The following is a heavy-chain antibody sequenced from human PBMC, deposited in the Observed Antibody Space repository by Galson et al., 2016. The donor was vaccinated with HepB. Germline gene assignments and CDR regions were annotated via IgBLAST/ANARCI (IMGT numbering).Heavy chain of an antibody. J-gene: IGHJ4*02. CDR2: LTPNGGNT. Sequence: SLRLSCAASGFTFSIYSMHWVRQAPGKGLEYVSVLTPNGGNTFYADSVKGRFTISRDNAKNSLYLQMNSLRAEDTAVYYCARGDIVGAIFDYWGQGTLVTVSS. D-gene: IGHD1-26*01. V-gene: IGHV3-64*04. CDR1: GFTFSIYS. CDR3: ARGDIVGAIFDY.